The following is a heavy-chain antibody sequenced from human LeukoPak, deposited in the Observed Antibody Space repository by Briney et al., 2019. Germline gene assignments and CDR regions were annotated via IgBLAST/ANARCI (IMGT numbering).Heavy chain of an antibody. V-gene: IGHV1-18*01. CDR3: AGDDVGAIDY. CDR1: GYTFSTYG. D-gene: IGHD1-26*01. CDR2: ISGYNGNT. J-gene: IGHJ4*02. Sequence: ASVKVSCKASGYTFSTYGISWVRQAPGQGLEWMGWISGYNGNTNYAQKFQGRVSMTTDTSTSTAYMELRSLRYDDTAVYYCAGDDVGAIDYWGQGTLVTVSS.